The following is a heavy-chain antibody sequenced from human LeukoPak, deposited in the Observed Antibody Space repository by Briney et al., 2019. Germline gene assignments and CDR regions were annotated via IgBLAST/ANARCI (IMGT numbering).Heavy chain of an antibody. J-gene: IGHJ4*02. D-gene: IGHD3-10*01. CDR2: ISGSGGST. Sequence: GGSLRLSCAASGFTFSSYAMSWVRQALGKGLEWVSAISGSGGSTYYADPAKGRFTISRDNSKNTLYLQMNSLRAEDTAVYYCAKHPGFGEFPYYFDYWGQGTLVTVSS. V-gene: IGHV3-23*01. CDR1: GFTFSSYA. CDR3: AKHPGFGEFPYYFDY.